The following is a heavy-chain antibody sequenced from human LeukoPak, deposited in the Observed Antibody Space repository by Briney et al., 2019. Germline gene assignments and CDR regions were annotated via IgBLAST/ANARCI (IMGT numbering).Heavy chain of an antibody. Sequence: GGSLRLSCAASGFTFSGSAMHWVRQASGKGLEWVGRIRSKANSYATAYAASVKGRFTISRDDSKNTLYLQMNSLRAEDTAVYYCAKTHGSGYYFDYWGQGTLVTVSS. D-gene: IGHD3-10*01. V-gene: IGHV3-73*01. J-gene: IGHJ4*02. CDR1: GFTFSGSA. CDR2: IRSKANSYAT. CDR3: AKTHGSGYYFDY.